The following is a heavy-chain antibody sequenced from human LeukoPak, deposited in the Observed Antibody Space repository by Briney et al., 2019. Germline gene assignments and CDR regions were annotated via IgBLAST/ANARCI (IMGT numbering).Heavy chain of an antibody. CDR2: IYSGGST. CDR3: AAPLTVIPY. CDR1: GFTVSGNY. J-gene: IGHJ4*02. D-gene: IGHD4-17*01. Sequence: GGSLRLSCAASGFTVSGNYMTWVRQVSGKGLEWVSVIYSGGSTYYTDSVQVRFSISRDNSQNTLYLQMNSLRAEDTAVYYCAAPLTVIPYWGQGTLVTVSS. V-gene: IGHV3-66*01.